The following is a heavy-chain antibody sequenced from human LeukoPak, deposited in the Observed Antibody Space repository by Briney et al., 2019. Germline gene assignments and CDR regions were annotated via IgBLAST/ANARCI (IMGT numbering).Heavy chain of an antibody. J-gene: IGHJ5*02. CDR3: ARRTTVTPNWFDP. CDR1: GGPISSYQ. CDR2: VYYTGST. V-gene: IGHV4-59*08. D-gene: IGHD4-17*01. Sequence: PGETLCLTCTVSGGPISSYQWSWIRQPPGKGLEWIGYVYYTGSTNYNPSLKSRVTISLDTSKNQFSLKLSSVTAADTAVYYCARRTTVTPNWFDPWGQGTLLTVYS.